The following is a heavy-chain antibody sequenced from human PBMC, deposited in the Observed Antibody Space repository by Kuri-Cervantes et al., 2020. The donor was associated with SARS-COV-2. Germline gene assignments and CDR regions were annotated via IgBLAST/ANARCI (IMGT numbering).Heavy chain of an antibody. CDR3: AKGSVEMATTY. D-gene: IGHD5-24*01. V-gene: IGHV3-30*09. CDR1: GFTFSSYA. J-gene: IGHJ4*02. Sequence: GGSLRLSCAASGFTFSSYAMHWVRQAPGKGLEWVAVISYDGSNKYYADSVKGRFAISRDNSKNTLYLQMNSLRAEDTAVYYCAKGSVEMATTYWGQGTLVTVSS. CDR2: ISYDGSNK.